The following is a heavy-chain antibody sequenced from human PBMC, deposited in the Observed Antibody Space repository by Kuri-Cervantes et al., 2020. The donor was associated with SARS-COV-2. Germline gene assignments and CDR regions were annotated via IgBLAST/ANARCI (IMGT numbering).Heavy chain of an antibody. Sequence: GESLKISCAASGFTFSSYDMHWVRQATGKGLEWVSAIGTAGDTYYPGSVKGRFTISRDNAKNSLYLQMNSLRAEDTAVYYCAREEHYYDSSNAFDIWGQGTMVTVSS. V-gene: IGHV3-13*01. CDR3: AREEHYYDSSNAFDI. D-gene: IGHD3-22*01. J-gene: IGHJ3*02. CDR2: IGTAGDT. CDR1: GFTFSSYD.